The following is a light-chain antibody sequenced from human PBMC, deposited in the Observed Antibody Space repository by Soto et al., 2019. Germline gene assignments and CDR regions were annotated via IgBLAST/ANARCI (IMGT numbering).Light chain of an antibody. Sequence: SYELTQPPPVSVAPGQTARITCVGNSIGINSVGTKGVHWYQQKPGQAPVLLVYGDNDRPSGIPERFSGSKSGTTATLTITRVEAGDEADNYCQVWDRTSDLNILFGGGTKLTVL. J-gene: IGLJ2*01. CDR2: GDN. CDR1: SIGINSVGTKG. CDR3: QVWDRTSDLNIL. V-gene: IGLV3-21*02.